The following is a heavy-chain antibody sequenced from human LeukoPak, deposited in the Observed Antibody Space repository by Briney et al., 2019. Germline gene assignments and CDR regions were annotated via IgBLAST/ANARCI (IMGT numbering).Heavy chain of an antibody. V-gene: IGHV3-74*01. CDR2: INPAGSVT. CDR1: GFTISSYW. Sequence: PGGSLRLSCSASGFTISSYWMHWVRQAPGKGLVWVSRINPAGSVTNHADSVRGRFTISRDTATNTLYLEMNSLRAEDTAVYYCARDWGGYGPTSHDYWGQGTLVTVSS. D-gene: IGHD3-16*01. CDR3: ARDWGGYGPTSHDY. J-gene: IGHJ4*02.